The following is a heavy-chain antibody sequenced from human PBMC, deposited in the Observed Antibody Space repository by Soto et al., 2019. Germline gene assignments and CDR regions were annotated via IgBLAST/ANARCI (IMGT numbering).Heavy chain of an antibody. Sequence: GASVKVSCKASGYTFTSYAMHWVRQAPGQRLEWMGWINAGNGNTKYSQKFQGRVTITRDTSASTAYMELSSLRSEDTAVYYCARDHCSSPSCSHWWCDPWGQGTLVTVSS. J-gene: IGHJ5*02. D-gene: IGHD2-2*01. CDR3: ARDHCSSPSCSHWWCDP. V-gene: IGHV1-3*01. CDR2: INAGNGNT. CDR1: GYTFTSYA.